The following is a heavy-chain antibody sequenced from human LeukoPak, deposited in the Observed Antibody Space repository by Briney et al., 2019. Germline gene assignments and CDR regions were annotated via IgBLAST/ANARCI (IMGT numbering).Heavy chain of an antibody. CDR3: ARLYDSSGYTNWLDP. Sequence: SETLSLTCTFSVDSISTYYWSWIRQPPGKGLEWIGYIYYSGSSKYNPSLKSRVTISVDTSKNQFSLKLSSVTAADTAVYYCARLYDSSGYTNWLDPWGQGTLVTVSS. CDR1: VDSISTYY. V-gene: IGHV4-59*01. D-gene: IGHD3-22*01. J-gene: IGHJ5*02. CDR2: IYYSGSS.